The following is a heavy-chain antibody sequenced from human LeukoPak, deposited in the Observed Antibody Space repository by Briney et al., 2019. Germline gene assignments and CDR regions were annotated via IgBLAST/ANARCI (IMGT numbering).Heavy chain of an antibody. CDR2: IYFSGTT. V-gene: IGHV4-59*08. CDR1: GDSINAYY. CDR3: ARRRAEGGSNGHYNWFDP. J-gene: IGHJ5*02. D-gene: IGHD6-13*01. Sequence: SETLSLTCTVSGDSINAYYWGWIRQPPGKGLEWIGYIYFSGTTKYNPSLESRVTISVDTSKNQLSLELSPVTGADTAVYYCARRRAEGGSNGHYNWFDPWGQGILVTVSS.